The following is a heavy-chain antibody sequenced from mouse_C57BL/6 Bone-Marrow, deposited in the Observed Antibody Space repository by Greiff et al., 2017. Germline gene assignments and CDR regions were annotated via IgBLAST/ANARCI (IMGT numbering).Heavy chain of an antibody. CDR1: GYTFTSYD. CDR3: ARGVLRAVEGGY. D-gene: IGHD1-1*01. CDR2: IHPRDGSP. J-gene: IGHJ2*01. Sequence: VQLQQSGPELVKPGASVKLSCKASGYTFTSYDINWVKQRPGQGLAWIGWIHPRDGSPKYNEKFKGKATLTLDTSSSTAYKELHSLTSEDSAVYFCARGVLRAVEGGYWGQGTTLTVSS. V-gene: IGHV1-85*01.